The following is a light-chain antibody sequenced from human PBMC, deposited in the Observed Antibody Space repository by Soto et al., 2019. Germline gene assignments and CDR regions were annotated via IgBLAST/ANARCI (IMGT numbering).Light chain of an antibody. CDR3: STWDENVNGFLV. CDR1: TSDIGSNY. CDR2: KNN. J-gene: IGLJ1*01. Sequence: QSVLTQPPSASGTPGQGVTISCSGSTSDIGSNYVYWYQQLPGATPKLLIYKNNQRRSGVPDLFSGSKSCNSASLAISGLCADDEADYVCSTWDENVNGFLVFGTGTKLTVL. V-gene: IGLV1-47*03.